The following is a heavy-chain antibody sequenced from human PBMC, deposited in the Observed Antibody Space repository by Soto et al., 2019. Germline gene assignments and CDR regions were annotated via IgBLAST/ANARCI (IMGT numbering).Heavy chain of an antibody. Sequence: AVEVASTSSRYRVNIYVVAGSRKAPGQGLEWMGWVDPNGGGSNSAQKFQGSVTMTWDTSITTAYLDLTRLTTNDTATYFCATWVDYGDFEGFDFWGQGTLVTVS. D-gene: IGHD4-17*01. CDR1: RYRVNIYV. J-gene: IGHJ4*02. CDR3: ATWVDYGDFEGFDF. CDR2: VDPNGGGS. V-gene: IGHV1-2*04.